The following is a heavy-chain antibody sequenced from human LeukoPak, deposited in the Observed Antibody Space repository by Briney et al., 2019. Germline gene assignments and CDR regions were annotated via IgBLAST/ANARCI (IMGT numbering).Heavy chain of an antibody. CDR3: ARDESTSILWW. Sequence: PPETLSLTCTVSGGSISSNNYYWGWIRQPPGKGLEWIGSIYYSGSTYYNPSLKSRVTISVDTSKNQFSLKLSSVTAADTAVYYCARDESTSILWWWGQGTLVTVSS. CDR2: IYYSGST. V-gene: IGHV4-39*07. J-gene: IGHJ1*01. CDR1: GGSISSNNYY. D-gene: IGHD2-21*01.